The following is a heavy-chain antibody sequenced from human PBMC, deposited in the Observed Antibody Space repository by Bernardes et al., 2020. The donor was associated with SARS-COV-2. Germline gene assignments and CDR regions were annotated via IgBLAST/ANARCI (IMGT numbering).Heavy chain of an antibody. CDR1: GFTFSRYA. D-gene: IGHD3-10*01. V-gene: IGHV3-33*01. J-gene: IGHJ6*02. CDR2: IWFDGSNE. Sequence: GGSLRLSCAASGFTFSRYAMHWVRQAPGKGLEWVALIWFDGSNEYYADSVKGRFTISRDNSKNTLYLQMNSLRVEDTAVYYCVQAYDSGTYYNRDGMNVWGQGTTVTVSS. CDR3: VQAYDSGTYYNRDGMNV.